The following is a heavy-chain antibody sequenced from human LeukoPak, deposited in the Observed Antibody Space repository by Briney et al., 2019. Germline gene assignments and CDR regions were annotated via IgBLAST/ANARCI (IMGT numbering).Heavy chain of an antibody. J-gene: IGHJ4*02. V-gene: IGHV3-21*01. CDR3: ARSLYRSSPAGDY. CDR1: GFTFSSYS. Sequence: GGSLRLSRAASGFTFSSYSMNWVRQAPGKGLEWVSSISSSSSYIYYADSVKGRFTISRDNAKNSLYLQMNSLRAEDTAVYYCARSLYRSSPAGDYWGQGTLVTVSS. CDR2: ISSSSSYI. D-gene: IGHD6-6*01.